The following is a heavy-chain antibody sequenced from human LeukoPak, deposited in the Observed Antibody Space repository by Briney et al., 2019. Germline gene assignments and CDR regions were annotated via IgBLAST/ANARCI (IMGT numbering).Heavy chain of an antibody. CDR2: IKQGGSEQ. CDR1: GFIFSNYW. CDR3: ARSEAGGTY. Sequence: GGSLRLSCAASGFIFSNYWMTWVRQAPGKGLEWVGNIKQGGSEQYYGDSVKGRFTISRDNAKNSLYLQMNTLRGEDTAVYYCARSEAGGTYWGQGTLVTVSS. D-gene: IGHD3-16*01. V-gene: IGHV3-7*01. J-gene: IGHJ4*02.